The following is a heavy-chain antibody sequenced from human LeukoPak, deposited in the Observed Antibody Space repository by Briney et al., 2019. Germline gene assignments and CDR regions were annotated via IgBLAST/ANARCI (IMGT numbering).Heavy chain of an antibody. V-gene: IGHV4-4*09. CDR3: AKSYFDYSTYYSYYFNL. Sequence: PSETLSLTCTVSGGSIIGGYWSWIRQPPGRGLEWICYAYSSGSTNYNPSLKSRVTISVDTSKSQFALKLSSVTAADTAVYYCAKSYFDYSTYYSYYFNLWGQGALVTVSS. J-gene: IGHJ4*02. CDR2: AYSSGST. D-gene: IGHD4-11*01. CDR1: GGSIIGGY.